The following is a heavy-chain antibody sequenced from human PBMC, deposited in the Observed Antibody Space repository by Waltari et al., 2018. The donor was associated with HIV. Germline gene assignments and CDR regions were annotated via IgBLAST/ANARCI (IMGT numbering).Heavy chain of an antibody. CDR3: ARDRYYDILTGYYPHYYMDV. CDR1: GYTFTSYA. Sequence: QVQLVQSGAEVKKPGASVKVSCKASGYTFTSYAMHLVRQAPGQRLEGMGWINAGNGNTKYSQKVQGRVTITRYTSASTAYMELSSLRSEDTAVYYCARDRYYDILTGYYPHYYMDVWGKGTTVTVSS. J-gene: IGHJ6*03. CDR2: INAGNGNT. D-gene: IGHD3-9*01. V-gene: IGHV1-3*01.